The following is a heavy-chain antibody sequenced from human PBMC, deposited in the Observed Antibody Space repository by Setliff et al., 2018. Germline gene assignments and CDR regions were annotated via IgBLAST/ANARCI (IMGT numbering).Heavy chain of an antibody. CDR2: IGDGGGGT. CDR3: ARETTVEYAFDI. V-gene: IGHV3-74*01. J-gene: IGHJ3*02. Sequence: GGSLRLSCAASGFTFINHWMHWVRQVPGKGLMWVARIGDGGGGTTYADSVKGRFTISRDNAKNSLYLQMNSLRAEDMALYYCARETTVEYAFDIRGQGTMVTVSS. CDR1: GFTFINHW. D-gene: IGHD4-17*01.